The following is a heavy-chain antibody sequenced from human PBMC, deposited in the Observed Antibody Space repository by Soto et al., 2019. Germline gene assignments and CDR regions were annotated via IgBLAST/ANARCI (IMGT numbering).Heavy chain of an antibody. CDR2: IIPIFGTA. D-gene: IGHD4-17*01. CDR1: GGTFSSYA. V-gene: IGHV1-69*13. Sequence: SVKVSCKASGGTFSSYAISWVRQAPGQGLEWMGGIIPIFGTANYAQKFQGRVTITADESTSTAYMELSSLRSEDTAVYYCASVDLSPSGDYYVMDVCGQGTTVPVS. J-gene: IGHJ6*02. CDR3: ASVDLSPSGDYYVMDV.